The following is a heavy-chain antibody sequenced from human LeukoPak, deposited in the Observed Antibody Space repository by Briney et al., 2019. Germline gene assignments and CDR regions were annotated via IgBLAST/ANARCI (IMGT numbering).Heavy chain of an antibody. CDR2: IYPGDSDT. CDR3: ARGKIGYSYGSYY. V-gene: IGHV5-51*01. CDR1: GYIFSIYW. J-gene: IGHJ4*02. Sequence: GESLKISCKGSGYIFSIYWIAWVRQMPGKGLEWMGIIYPGDSDTRYSPSFQGQVTISADKSISTAYLQWSSLKASDTAIYYCARGKIGYSYGSYYWGQGTLVTVSS. D-gene: IGHD5-18*01.